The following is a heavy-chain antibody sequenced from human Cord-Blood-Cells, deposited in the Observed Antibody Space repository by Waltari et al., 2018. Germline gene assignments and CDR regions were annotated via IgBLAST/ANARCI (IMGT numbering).Heavy chain of an antibody. Sequence: QLQLQESGTGLVKPSETLSLTCPVSGGSISSSSYYWGWIRRPPGKGLEWIGSIYYSGSTYSNPSLKSRVTISVDTSKNQFSLKLSSVTAADTAVYYCARQGGMTTVTHFDYWGQGTLVTVSS. CDR3: ARQGGMTTVTHFDY. CDR1: GGSISSSSYY. CDR2: IYYSGST. D-gene: IGHD4-17*01. J-gene: IGHJ4*02. V-gene: IGHV4-39*07.